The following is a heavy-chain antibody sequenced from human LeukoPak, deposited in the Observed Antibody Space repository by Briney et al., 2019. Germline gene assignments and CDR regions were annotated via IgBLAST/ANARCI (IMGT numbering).Heavy chain of an antibody. Sequence: SETLSLTCTVSGGSISSSSYCWGWIRQPRGKGLEWIGSFYCSGSTYYNPSLKSRVTISVDTSKNQFSLKLSSVTAADTAVYYCARLRSPVTILYYFDSWGQGTLVTVSS. CDR1: GGSISSSSYC. CDR2: FYCSGST. J-gene: IGHJ4*02. D-gene: IGHD4-17*01. V-gene: IGHV4-39*01. CDR3: ARLRSPVTILYYFDS.